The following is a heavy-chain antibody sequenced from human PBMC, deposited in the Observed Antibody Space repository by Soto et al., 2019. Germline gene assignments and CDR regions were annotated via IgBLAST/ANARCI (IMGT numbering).Heavy chain of an antibody. CDR3: ARPASGGSRDAFDV. Sequence: GESLKISCKASGYKFTTFWLNWVRQTPGKGLEWLGRIDPTDSFTNYSPPFEGHVTISVDRSISTAYLQWNSLHASDTAIYYCARPASGGSRDAFDVWGQGTTVTVSS. CDR2: IDPTDSFT. CDR1: GYKFTTFW. D-gene: IGHD2-15*01. J-gene: IGHJ3*01. V-gene: IGHV5-10-1*01.